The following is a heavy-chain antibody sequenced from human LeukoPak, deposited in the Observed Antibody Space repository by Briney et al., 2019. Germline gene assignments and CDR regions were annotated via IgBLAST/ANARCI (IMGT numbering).Heavy chain of an antibody. CDR1: GYSFSDYY. J-gene: IGHJ4*02. D-gene: IGHD1-1*01. CDR2: INPKTAMT. CDR3: ARDGISRKNDRNFDY. V-gene: IGHV1-2*02. Sequence: ASVNVSCKASGYSFSDYYMFWVRQAPGHGPEWVGWINPKTAMTSYAQNFQGRVTITRDTSTTTFYMELYSLTSDDTAVYFCARDGISRKNDRNFDYWGQGTLVTVSS.